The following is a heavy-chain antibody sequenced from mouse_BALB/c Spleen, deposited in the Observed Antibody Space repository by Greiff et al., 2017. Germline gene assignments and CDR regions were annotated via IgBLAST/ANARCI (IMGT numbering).Heavy chain of an antibody. D-gene: IGHD2-1*01. CDR1: GYTFTSYW. Sequence: QVQLKESGAELVKPGASVKLSCKASGYTFTSYWMHWVKQRPGRGLEWIGRIDPNSGGTKYNEKFKSKATLTVDKPSSTAYMQLSSLTSEDSAVYYCTTYGNGYCYAMDYWGQGTSVTVSS. V-gene: IGHV1-62-3*01. CDR2: IDPNSGGT. CDR3: TTYGNGYCYAMDY. J-gene: IGHJ4*01.